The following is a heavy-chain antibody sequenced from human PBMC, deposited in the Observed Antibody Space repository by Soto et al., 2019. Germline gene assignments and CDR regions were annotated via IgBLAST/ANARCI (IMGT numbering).Heavy chain of an antibody. CDR3: ARTNSSGFYFDY. D-gene: IGHD6-19*01. CDR2: IWYDGSNK. CDR1: GFTFSSYG. J-gene: IGHJ4*02. V-gene: IGHV3-33*01. Sequence: GGSLRLSCAASGFTFSSYGMHWVRQAPGKGLEWVAVIWYDGSNKYYEDSVKGRFTISRDNSKNTLYLQMNSLRAEDTAVYYCARTNSSGFYFDYWGQGTLVTVSS.